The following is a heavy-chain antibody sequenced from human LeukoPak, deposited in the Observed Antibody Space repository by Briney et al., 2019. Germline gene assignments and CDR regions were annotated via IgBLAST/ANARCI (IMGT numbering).Heavy chain of an antibody. CDR3: ARVNVAYDDHRGLLGHALDI. Sequence: TTSETLSLTCTVSGGSVSSADYYWSWIRQPPGKGLEWIGYIYFTGSIYHNPSLRGRITISLDTSKNQFSLKLNSVTAADTAVFYCARVNVAYDDHRGLLGHALDIWGQGTMVTVSS. V-gene: IGHV4-30-4*01. J-gene: IGHJ3*02. D-gene: IGHD4-17*01. CDR2: IYFTGSI. CDR1: GGSVSSADYY.